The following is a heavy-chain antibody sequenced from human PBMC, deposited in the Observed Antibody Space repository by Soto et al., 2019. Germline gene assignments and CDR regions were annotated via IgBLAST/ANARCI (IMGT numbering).Heavy chain of an antibody. J-gene: IGHJ5*02. Sequence: ASVKVSCKASGYTFTSYAIHWVRQAPGQRLEWMGWVNAGNGYTKYSQKLQDRVTITRDTSATTAYMELRGLRSEDTAVYYCSRNPVGQPNFFDPWGRGTLVTVSS. CDR1: GYTFTSYA. V-gene: IGHV1-3*01. D-gene: IGHD1-26*01. CDR3: SRNPVGQPNFFDP. CDR2: VNAGNGYT.